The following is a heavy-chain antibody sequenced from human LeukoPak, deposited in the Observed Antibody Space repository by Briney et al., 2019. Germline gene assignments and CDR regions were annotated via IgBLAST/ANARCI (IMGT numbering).Heavy chain of an antibody. CDR1: GYTFTNYA. D-gene: IGHD3-16*02. J-gene: IGHJ4*02. Sequence: ASVKVSCKTSGYTFTNYAMNWVRQAPGQGLEWMGWIHPSTGKPTYAQGFTGRFVFSLDTSVSTTYLQISSLKAGDTAVYYCARAFQSLGGLSLPDYWGQGTLVTVSS. CDR2: IHPSTGKP. CDR3: ARAFQSLGGLSLPDY. V-gene: IGHV7-4-1*02.